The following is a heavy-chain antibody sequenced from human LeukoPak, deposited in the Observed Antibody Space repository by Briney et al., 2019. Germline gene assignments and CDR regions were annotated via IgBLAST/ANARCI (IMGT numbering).Heavy chain of an antibody. J-gene: IGHJ4*02. CDR1: GGSISSSSYY. D-gene: IGHD5-18*01. CDR3: ARGHRYSYGSWFPWTPSDHPDY. V-gene: IGHV4-39*01. CDR2: IYYSGST. Sequence: SETLSLTCTVSGGSISSSSYYWGRIRQPPGTGLEWIGSIYYSGSTYYNPSLKSRVTISVDTSKNQFSLKLSSVTAADTAVYYCARGHRYSYGSWFPWTPSDHPDYWGQGTLVTVSS.